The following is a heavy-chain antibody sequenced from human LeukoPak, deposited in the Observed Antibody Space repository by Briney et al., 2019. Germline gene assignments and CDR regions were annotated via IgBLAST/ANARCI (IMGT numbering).Heavy chain of an antibody. CDR3: ARFRITMIVGRYYFDY. Sequence: GASVKVSCKASGGTFSSYAISWVRQAPGQGLEWMGGIIPIFGTANYAQKFRGRVTITTGESTSTAYMELSSLRSEDTAVYYCARFRITMIVGRYYFDYWGQGTLVTVSS. CDR2: IIPIFGTA. CDR1: GGTFSSYA. V-gene: IGHV1-69*05. J-gene: IGHJ4*02. D-gene: IGHD3-22*01.